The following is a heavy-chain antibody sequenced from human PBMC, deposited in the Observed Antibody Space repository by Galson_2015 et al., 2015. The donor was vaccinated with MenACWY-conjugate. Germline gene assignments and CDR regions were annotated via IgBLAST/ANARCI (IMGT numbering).Heavy chain of an antibody. D-gene: IGHD1-26*01. Sequence: SLRLSCAASGFTFTSHGMHWARQAPGMGLEWVALILYDGSNTYYADSVKGRFTISRDDSKSTLFLQMNSLRPEDTAVYFCVKDDPSGYSYRAVSGAPPARPVSS. CDR3: VKDDPSGYSYRAV. J-gene: IGHJ6*03. V-gene: IGHV3-30*18. CDR2: ILYDGSNT. CDR1: GFTFTSHG.